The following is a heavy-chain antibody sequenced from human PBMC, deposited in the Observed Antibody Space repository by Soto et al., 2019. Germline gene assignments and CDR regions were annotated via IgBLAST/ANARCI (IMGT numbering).Heavy chain of an antibody. Sequence: EVQLVESGGGLVQPGRSLRLSCAASGFTFDDYAMHWVRQAPGKGLEWVSGISWNSGSIGYADSVKGRFTISRDNAKNSLYLQMNSLRAEDTALYYCANETYGLGSSYNWFDFWGQGTLVTVSS. D-gene: IGHD3-10*01. J-gene: IGHJ5*01. V-gene: IGHV3-9*01. CDR1: GFTFDDYA. CDR3: ANETYGLGSSYNWFDF. CDR2: ISWNSGSI.